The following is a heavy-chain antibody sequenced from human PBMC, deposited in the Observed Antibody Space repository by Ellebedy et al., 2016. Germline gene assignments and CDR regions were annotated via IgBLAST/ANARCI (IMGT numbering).Heavy chain of an antibody. Sequence: GGSLRLSCAASGFTLNTYAMTWIRQAAGEGLEWVSAITGDTGTTYYADSVKGRFTISRDISRNTLYLQMNSLTADDTAVYFCVKSGHDYAWSYWGQGTLVTVSS. J-gene: IGHJ4*02. CDR3: VKSGHDYAWSY. CDR2: ITGDTGTT. V-gene: IGHV3-23*01. CDR1: GFTLNTYA. D-gene: IGHD4/OR15-4a*01.